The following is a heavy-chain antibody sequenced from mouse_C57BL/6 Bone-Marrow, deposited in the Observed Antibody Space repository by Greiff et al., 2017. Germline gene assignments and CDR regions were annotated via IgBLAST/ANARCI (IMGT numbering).Heavy chain of an antibody. D-gene: IGHD1-1*01. CDR1: GYAFTNYL. CDR2: INPGSGGT. Sequence: VQLQQSGAELVRPGTSVKVSCKASGYAFTNYLIEWVKQRPGQGLEWIGVINPGSGGTNYNEKFKGKATLTADQSSSTAYMQLSSLTSEDSAVYFCARSGTTVVAASPRFAYWGQGTLVTVSA. V-gene: IGHV1-54*01. CDR3: ARSGTTVVAASPRFAY. J-gene: IGHJ3*01.